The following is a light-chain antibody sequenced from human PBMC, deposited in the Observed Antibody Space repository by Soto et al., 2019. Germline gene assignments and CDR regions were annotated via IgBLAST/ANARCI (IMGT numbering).Light chain of an antibody. J-gene: IGKJ1*01. CDR3: QHHRTSPPSCT. Sequence: ETVLTQSPGTLSLSPGERATLFCRASQSITSNHLAWYQQKPGQAPRLLIYGASSRATGIPDRFSGSGSGTDFTLTISRLEPDDFAFYYCQHHRTSPPSCTFGQGPKVELK. CDR1: QSITSNH. CDR2: GAS. V-gene: IGKV3-20*01.